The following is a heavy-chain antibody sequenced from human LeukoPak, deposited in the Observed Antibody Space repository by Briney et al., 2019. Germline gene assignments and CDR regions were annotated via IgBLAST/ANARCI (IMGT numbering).Heavy chain of an antibody. CDR3: ARDGSPV. D-gene: IGHD2-2*03. V-gene: IGHV4-38-2*02. CDR2: IYHSGST. Sequence: PSETLSLTCTVSGYSISSGYYWGWVRQPPGKGLEWIGSIYHSGSTYYNPSLKSRVTISVDTSKNQFSLKLSSVTAADTAVYYCARDGSPVWGKGTTVTVSS. J-gene: IGHJ6*04. CDR1: GYSISSGYY.